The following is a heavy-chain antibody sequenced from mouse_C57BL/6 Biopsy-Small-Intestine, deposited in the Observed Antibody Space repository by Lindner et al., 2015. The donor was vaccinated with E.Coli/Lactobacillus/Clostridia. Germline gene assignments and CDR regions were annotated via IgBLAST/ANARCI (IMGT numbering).Heavy chain of an antibody. CDR3: TTRGDSKGFAY. D-gene: IGHD2-5*01. CDR2: IDPENGDT. CDR1: GFNIKDDY. Sequence: VQLQESGAELVRPGASVKLSCTASGFNIKDDYMHWVKQRPEQGLEWIGWIDPENGDTEYASKFQGKATITADTSSNTAYLQLSSLTSGDTAVYYCTTRGDSKGFAYWGQGTLVTVSA. V-gene: IGHV14-4*01. J-gene: IGHJ3*01.